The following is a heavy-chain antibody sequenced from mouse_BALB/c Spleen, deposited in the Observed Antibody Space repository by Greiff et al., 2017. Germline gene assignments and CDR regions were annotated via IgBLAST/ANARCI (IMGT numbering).Heavy chain of an antibody. CDR1: GFSLTSYG. V-gene: IGHV2-2*02. Sequence: VQVVESGPGLVQPSQSLSITCTVSGFSLTSYGVHWVRQSPGKGLEWLGVIWSGGSTDYNAAFISRLSISKDNSKSQVFFKMNSLQANDTAIYYCARGEYGNFYWYFDVWGAGTTVTVSS. CDR3: ARGEYGNFYWYFDV. J-gene: IGHJ1*01. D-gene: IGHD2-10*02. CDR2: IWSGGST.